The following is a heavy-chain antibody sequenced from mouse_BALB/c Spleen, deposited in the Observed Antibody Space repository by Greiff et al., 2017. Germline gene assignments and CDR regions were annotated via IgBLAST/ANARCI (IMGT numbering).Heavy chain of an antibody. CDR1: GYSFTGYF. CDR3: ARGYYGHYFDY. Sequence: VQLKESGPELVKPGASVKISCKASGYSFTGYFMNWVMQSHGKSLEWIGRINPYNGDTFYNQKFKGKATLTVDKSSSTAHMELRSLASEDSAVYYCARGYYGHYFDYWGQGTTLTVSS. D-gene: IGHD1-1*01. J-gene: IGHJ2*01. V-gene: IGHV1-20*02. CDR2: INPYNGDT.